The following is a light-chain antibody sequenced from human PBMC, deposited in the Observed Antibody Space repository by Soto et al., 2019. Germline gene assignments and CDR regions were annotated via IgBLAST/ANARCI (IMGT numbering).Light chain of an antibody. V-gene: IGKV1-5*03. CDR3: QQYNSYPWT. J-gene: IGKJ1*01. Sequence: DIQMTQSPSTLSASVGDRVTITCRASQSISTWLAWYQQKPGTAPKLLIYRASTLETGVPPTFSGSGSGTDFTLTISSLQPDDSATYYCQQYNSYPWTFGQGTKVEIK. CDR1: QSISTW. CDR2: RAS.